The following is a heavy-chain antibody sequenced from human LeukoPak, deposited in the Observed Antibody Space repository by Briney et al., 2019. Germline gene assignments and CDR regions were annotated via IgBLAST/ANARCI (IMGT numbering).Heavy chain of an antibody. J-gene: IGHJ4*02. CDR2: IYTSGST. Sequence: SETLSLTCTVSGGSISSYYWSWIRQPAGKGLEWIGRIYTSGSTNYNPSLKSRVTISVDTSKNQFSLKLSSVTAADTAVYYCARVGEDSSGWYADYWGQGTLVTVSS. CDR1: GGSISSYY. CDR3: ARVGEDSSGWYADY. V-gene: IGHV4-4*07. D-gene: IGHD6-19*01.